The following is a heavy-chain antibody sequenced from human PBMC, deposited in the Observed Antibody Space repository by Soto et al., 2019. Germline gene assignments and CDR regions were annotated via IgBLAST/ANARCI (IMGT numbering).Heavy chain of an antibody. V-gene: IGHV1-69*02. D-gene: IGHD2-2*01. J-gene: IGHJ5*02. CDR3: ARNKVPAANENWFDP. CDR2: IIPILDIA. CDR1: GGTFSSYT. Sequence: GASVKVSCKASGGTFSSYTISWVRQAPGQGREWMGRIIPILDIANYAQKFQGRVTITADKSTSTAYMELSSLRSEDTAVYYCARNKVPAANENWFDPWGQGTLVTVSS.